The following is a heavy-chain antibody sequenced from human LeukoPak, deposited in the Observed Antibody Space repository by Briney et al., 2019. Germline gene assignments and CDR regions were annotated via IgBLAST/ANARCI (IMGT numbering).Heavy chain of an antibody. D-gene: IGHD2-2*02. CDR1: GGSISSYY. CDR3: ARSDTNYCSSTSCYRGSRFDY. CDR2: IYYSGRT. Sequence: SETLSRTGTVSGGSISSYYWSWIRQPPGKGLEWIGYIYYSGRTNYNPSLKSRVTISVDTSKNQFSLKLSSVTAADTAVYYCARSDTNYCSSTSCYRGSRFDYWGQGTLVTVSS. J-gene: IGHJ4*02. V-gene: IGHV4-59*01.